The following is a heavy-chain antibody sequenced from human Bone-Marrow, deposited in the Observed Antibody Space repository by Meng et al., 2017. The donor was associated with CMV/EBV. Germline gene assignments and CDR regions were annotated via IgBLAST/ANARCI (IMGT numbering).Heavy chain of an antibody. CDR3: TRETYDYDSSGYSWFDP. D-gene: IGHD3-22*01. Sequence: GESLKISCTASGFTFGDYAMSWVRQAPGKGLEWVGFIRSKAYGGTTEYAASVKGRFTISRDDSKSIAYLQMNSLKTEDTAVYYCTRETYDYDSSGYSWFDPWGQGTLVTVSS. V-gene: IGHV3-49*04. CDR2: IRSKAYGGTT. J-gene: IGHJ5*02. CDR1: GFTFGDYA.